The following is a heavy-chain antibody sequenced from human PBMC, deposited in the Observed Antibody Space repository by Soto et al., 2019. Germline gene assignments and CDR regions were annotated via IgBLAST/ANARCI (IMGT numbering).Heavy chain of an antibody. CDR1: GYTFTGYY. V-gene: IGHV1-2*04. CDR3: ARSTGTTPPAFDI. Sequence: ASVKVSCKASGYTFTGYYMHWVRQAPGQGLEWMGWINPNSGGTNYAQKFQGWVTMTRDTSISTAYMELSRLRSDDTAVYYCARSTGTTPPAFDIWGQGTMVTVSS. J-gene: IGHJ3*02. D-gene: IGHD1-7*01. CDR2: INPNSGGT.